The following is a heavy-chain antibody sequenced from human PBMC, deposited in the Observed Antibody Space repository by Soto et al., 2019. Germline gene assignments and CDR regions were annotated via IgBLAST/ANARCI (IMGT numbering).Heavy chain of an antibody. J-gene: IGHJ5*02. CDR2: ITSSSSTI. V-gene: IGHV3-48*02. CDR3: ARDNGMAGSFDP. D-gene: IGHD2-8*01. Sequence: LRLSCAASGFTFSRYSMNWVRQAPGKGLEWISYITSSSSTIYYADPVKGRFTISRDNAKNSLYLQMNSLRDEDTAMYYCARDNGMAGSFDPWGQGTLVTVSS. CDR1: GFTFSRYS.